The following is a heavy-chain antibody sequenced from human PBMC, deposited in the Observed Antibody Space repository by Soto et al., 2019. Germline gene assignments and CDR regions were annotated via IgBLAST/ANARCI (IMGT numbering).Heavy chain of an antibody. D-gene: IGHD4-17*01. Sequence: PGGSLRLSCAASGLTSSTYAMSWVRQDPGKGLEWVSGISGSGGNTYYADSVKGRFTISRDNSKNMLYLQMNSLGAEDTAVYYCAKGLTTLTTVFDCWGQGTLVTVSS. CDR3: AKGLTTLTTVFDC. CDR1: GLTSSTYA. J-gene: IGHJ4*02. V-gene: IGHV3-23*01. CDR2: ISGSGGNT.